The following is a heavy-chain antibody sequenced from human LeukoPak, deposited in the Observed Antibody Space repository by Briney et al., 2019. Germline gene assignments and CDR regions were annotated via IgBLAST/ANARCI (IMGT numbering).Heavy chain of an antibody. V-gene: IGHV1-2*06. CDR2: INPNSGGT. J-gene: IGHJ6*02. CDR1: GYTFTGYY. Sequence: ASVKVSRKASGYTFTGYYMHWVRQAPGQGLEWMGRINPNSGGTNYAQKFQGRVTMTRDTSISTAYMELSRLRSDDTAVYYCARFPNTAMVMGLEYYYYGMDVWGQGTTVTVSS. CDR3: ARFPNTAMVMGLEYYYYGMDV. D-gene: IGHD5-18*01.